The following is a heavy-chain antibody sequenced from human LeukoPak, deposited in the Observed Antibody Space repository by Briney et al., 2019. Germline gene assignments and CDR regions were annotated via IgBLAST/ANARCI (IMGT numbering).Heavy chain of an antibody. CDR1: GXTFSTYS. CDR2: ISSSSGYI. D-gene: IGHD6-19*01. CDR3: ARGNSVAGTDISY. Sequence: PGGSLRLSCAASGXTFSTYSVNWVRQAPGKGLEWVSSISSSSGYIYYADSVKGRFTISRDNAKNSLYLQMNSLRAEDTAVYYCARGNSVAGTDISYWGQGTLVTVSS. V-gene: IGHV3-21*01. J-gene: IGHJ4*02.